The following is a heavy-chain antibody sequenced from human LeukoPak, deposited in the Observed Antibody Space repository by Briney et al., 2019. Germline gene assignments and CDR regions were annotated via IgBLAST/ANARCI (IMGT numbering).Heavy chain of an antibody. Sequence: ASVKVSCKASGYTFTSYGISWVRQAPGQGLEWMGWISAYNGNTNYAQKLQGRVTMTRDTSTSTAYMELRSLRSDDTAVYYCASVMVYAILKGYFDYWGQGTLVTVSS. CDR2: ISAYNGNT. CDR3: ASVMVYAILKGYFDY. D-gene: IGHD2-8*01. V-gene: IGHV1-18*01. J-gene: IGHJ4*02. CDR1: GYTFTSYG.